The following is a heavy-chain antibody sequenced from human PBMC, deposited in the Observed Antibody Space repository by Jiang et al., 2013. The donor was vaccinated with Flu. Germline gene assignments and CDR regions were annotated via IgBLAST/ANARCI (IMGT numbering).Heavy chain of an antibody. CDR3: ARQFGRWGVGAASDY. V-gene: IGHV5-51*01. Sequence: VESGAEVKKPGESLKISCKGSGYSFTSYWIGWVRQMPGKGLEWMGIIYPGDSDTRYSPSFQGRVTISADKSISTAYLQWSSLKASDTAMYYCARQFGRWGVGAASDYWGQGTLVTVSS. J-gene: IGHJ4*02. CDR1: GYSFTSYW. CDR2: IYPGDSDT. D-gene: IGHD2-15*01.